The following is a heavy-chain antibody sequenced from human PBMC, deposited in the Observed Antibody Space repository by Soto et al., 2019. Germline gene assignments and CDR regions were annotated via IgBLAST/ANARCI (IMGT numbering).Heavy chain of an antibody. J-gene: IGHJ5*02. V-gene: IGHV1-69*13. CDR1: GGTFSSYA. D-gene: IGHD6-6*01. CDR3: ARGYSSSPRWFDP. Sequence: SVKVSCKASGGTFSSYAISWVRQAPGQGLEWMGGIIPIFGTANYAQKFQGRVTITADESTSTAYMELSSLRSEDTAVYYCARGYSSSPRWFDPWGQGTLVTVSS. CDR2: IIPIFGTA.